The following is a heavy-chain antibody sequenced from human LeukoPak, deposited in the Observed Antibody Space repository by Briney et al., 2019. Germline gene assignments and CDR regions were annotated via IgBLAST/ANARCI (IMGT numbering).Heavy chain of an antibody. J-gene: IGHJ4*02. CDR2: ISSSSSTI. CDR1: GFTFSSCS. Sequence: GGSLILSCAASGFTFSSCSMNWVRQAPGKGLEWVSYISSSSSTIYYADSVKGRFTISRDNAKNSLYLQMTSLRAEDTAVYYCAKTGGSGSYYSALDYWGQGTLVTVSS. CDR3: AKTGGSGSYYSALDY. V-gene: IGHV3-48*01. D-gene: IGHD3-10*01.